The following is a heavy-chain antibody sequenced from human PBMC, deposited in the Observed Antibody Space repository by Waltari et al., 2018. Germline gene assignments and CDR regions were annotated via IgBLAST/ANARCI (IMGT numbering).Heavy chain of an antibody. D-gene: IGHD6-6*01. CDR1: GFTFSSYW. CDR2: IKQDGSEK. Sequence: EVQLVESGGGLVQPGGSLRLSCAASGFTFSSYWMSWVRQAPGKGLEGVANIKQDGSEKYYLDSVKGRFTISRDNAKNSLYLQMNSLRAEDTAVYYCAREKVAARPFDYWGQGTLVTVSS. CDR3: AREKVAARPFDY. V-gene: IGHV3-7*01. J-gene: IGHJ4*02.